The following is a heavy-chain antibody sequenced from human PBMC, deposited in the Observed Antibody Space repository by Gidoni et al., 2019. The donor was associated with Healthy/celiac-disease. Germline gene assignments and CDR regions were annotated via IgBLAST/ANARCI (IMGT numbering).Heavy chain of an antibody. CDR3: GQAVYSSGWYPFDY. CDR1: GGSLSSSNW. D-gene: IGHD6-19*01. CDR2: IYHRGST. V-gene: IGHV4-4*02. J-gene: IGHJ4*02. Sequence: VQLQESGPGLVKPLGTLSLPCAVSGGSLSSSNWGSWVRQPPGKGLGWIGEIYHRGSTNYNPSHKSRVTISVDKSKNQFSLKLSSVTAADTAVYYCGQAVYSSGWYPFDYWGQGTLVTVSS.